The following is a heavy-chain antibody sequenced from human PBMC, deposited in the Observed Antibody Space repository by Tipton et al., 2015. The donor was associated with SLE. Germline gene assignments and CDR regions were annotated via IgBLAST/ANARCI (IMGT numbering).Heavy chain of an antibody. CDR2: IYSGGST. J-gene: IGHJ4*02. CDR1: GFTFSSYA. Sequence: SLRLSCAASGFTFSSYAMSWVRQAPGKGVEWVSVIYSGGSTYYADSVKGRFTISRDNSKNTLYLQMSSLRADDTAVYYCAKVAVAGRDYWGQGTLVTVSS. D-gene: IGHD6-19*01. CDR3: AKVAVAGRDY. V-gene: IGHV3-23*03.